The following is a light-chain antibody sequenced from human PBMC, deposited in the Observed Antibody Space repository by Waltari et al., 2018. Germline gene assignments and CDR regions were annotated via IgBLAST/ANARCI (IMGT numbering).Light chain of an antibody. CDR2: DVS. CDR1: SRDVGSYNY. Sequence: QSALPQPRSVSGSPGQSVTISCTGTSRDVGSYNYVSWYQQHPGKAPKLIIYDVSQRLSGVPDRFSGSKSGNTASLTISGLEADDEADYFCTSYAGAYTVFGGGTKLTVL. CDR3: TSYAGAYTV. J-gene: IGLJ2*01. V-gene: IGLV2-11*01.